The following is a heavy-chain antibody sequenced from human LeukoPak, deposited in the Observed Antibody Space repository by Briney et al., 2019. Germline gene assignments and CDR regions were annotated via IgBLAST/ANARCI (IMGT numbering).Heavy chain of an antibody. CDR3: AKSKPLTYTVTTTDY. CDR1: DFSFNNYN. D-gene: IGHD4-17*01. Sequence: GGSLRLSCAPSDFSFNNYNIHWVRQAPGKGLDWVAFIHRDGSGDSYADSVRGRFAISRDRSKNTLYLQMNSLRAEDTAVYYCAKSKPLTYTVTTTDYWGQGTLVTVSS. J-gene: IGHJ4*02. V-gene: IGHV3-30*02. CDR2: IHRDGSGD.